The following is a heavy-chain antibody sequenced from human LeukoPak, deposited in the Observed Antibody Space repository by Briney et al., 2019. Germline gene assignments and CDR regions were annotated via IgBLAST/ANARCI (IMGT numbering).Heavy chain of an antibody. Sequence: GGSLRLSCAASGFTFSSYAMSWVRQAPGKGLEWVSAISGSGGSTYYADSVKGRFTISRDKSNNTLYLQMNSLRAEDTAVYYCAKGPPRRFGFEVGYYMDVWGKGTTVTVSS. CDR2: ISGSGGST. V-gene: IGHV3-23*01. D-gene: IGHD1-14*01. CDR3: AKGPPRRFGFEVGYYMDV. J-gene: IGHJ6*03. CDR1: GFTFSSYA.